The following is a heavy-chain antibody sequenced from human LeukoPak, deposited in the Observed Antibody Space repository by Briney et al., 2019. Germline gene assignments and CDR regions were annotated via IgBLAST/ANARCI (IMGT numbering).Heavy chain of an antibody. V-gene: IGHV1-69*04. D-gene: IGHD3-22*01. CDR1: GGTFSSYA. CDR2: IIPILGIA. Sequence: SVKVSCKASGGTFSSYAVNWVRQAPGQGLEWMGRIIPILGIANYAQKFQGRVTITADKSTSTAYMELSSLRSEDTAVYYCARQRGGDYYDSSGSLDYWGQGTLVTVSS. CDR3: ARQRGGDYYDSSGSLDY. J-gene: IGHJ4*02.